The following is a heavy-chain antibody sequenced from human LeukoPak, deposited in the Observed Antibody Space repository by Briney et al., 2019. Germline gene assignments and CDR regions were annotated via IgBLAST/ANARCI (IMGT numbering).Heavy chain of an antibody. CDR2: ISGSGGST. D-gene: IGHD3-22*01. CDR3: AKAGLIVVVITLFDY. J-gene: IGHJ4*02. Sequence: GGSLRLSCAASGFTFSSYEMNWVRQAPGKGLEWVSAISGSGGSTYYADSVKGRFTISRDNSKNTLYLQMNSLRAEDTAVYYCAKAGLIVVVITLFDYWGQGTLVTVSS. V-gene: IGHV3-23*01. CDR1: GFTFSSYE.